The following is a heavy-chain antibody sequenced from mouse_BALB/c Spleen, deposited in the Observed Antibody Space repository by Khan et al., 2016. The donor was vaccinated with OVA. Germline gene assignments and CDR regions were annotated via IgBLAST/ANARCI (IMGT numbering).Heavy chain of an antibody. CDR1: GFSLTNYG. CDR2: IWSDGST. V-gene: IGHV2-6-1*01. CDR3: ARQPYYHYNVMDY. J-gene: IGHJ4*01. D-gene: IGHD2-10*01. Sequence: QVRLQQSGPGLVAPSQSLSITCTISGFSLTNYGVHWVRQPPGKGLEWLVVIWSDGSTTYNSALKSRLTITKDNSKSQVFLKMNSLQTDDTAIYFCARQPYYHYNVMDYWGQGTSVTGPS.